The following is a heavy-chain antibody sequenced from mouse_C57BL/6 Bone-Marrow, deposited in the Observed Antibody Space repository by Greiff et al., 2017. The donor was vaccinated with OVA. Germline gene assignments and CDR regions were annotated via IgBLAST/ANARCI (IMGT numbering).Heavy chain of an antibody. CDR3: ARPYYYGSSYVVYFDY. D-gene: IGHD1-1*01. Sequence: LVESGAELARPGASVKLSCKASGYTFTSYGISWVKQRTGQGLEWIGEIYPRSGNTYYNEKFKGKATLTADKSSSTAYMELRSLTSEDSAVYFCARPYYYGSSYVVYFDYWGQGTTLTVSS. J-gene: IGHJ2*01. V-gene: IGHV1-81*01. CDR2: IYPRSGNT. CDR1: GYTFTSYG.